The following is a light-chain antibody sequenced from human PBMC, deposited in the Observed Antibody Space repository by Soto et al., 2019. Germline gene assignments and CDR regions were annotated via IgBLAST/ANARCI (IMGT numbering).Light chain of an antibody. J-gene: IGKJ2*01. CDR3: QQYGGSPT. CDR2: DAS. V-gene: IGKV3-20*01. CDR1: QSIISSY. Sequence: EIVLTQSPGTLSFSPGERATLSCRASQSIISSYLAWYQQKPGQPPRLLLYDASSRATGIPDRFSGSGSGTDLTLTISRLEPEDFAVYYCQQYGGSPTFGQGTKLEIK.